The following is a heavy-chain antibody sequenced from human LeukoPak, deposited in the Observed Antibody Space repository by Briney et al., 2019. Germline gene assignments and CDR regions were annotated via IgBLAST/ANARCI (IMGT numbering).Heavy chain of an antibody. D-gene: IGHD4-17*01. V-gene: IGHV1-69*05. CDR1: GGTFSSYA. J-gene: IGHJ5*02. Sequence: ASVKVSCKASGGTFSSYAISWVRQAPGQGLEWMGRIIPIFGTANYAQKFQGRVTITTDESTSTAYMELSSLRSEDTAVYYCARDVHGDYGSGWFDPWGQGTLVSVSS. CDR2: IIPIFGTA. CDR3: ARDVHGDYGSGWFDP.